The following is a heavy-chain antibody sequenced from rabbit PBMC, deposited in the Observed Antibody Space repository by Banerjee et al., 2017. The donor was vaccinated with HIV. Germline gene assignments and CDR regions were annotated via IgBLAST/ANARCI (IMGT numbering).Heavy chain of an antibody. J-gene: IGHJ4*01. CDR3: ARLAYTYGYAGYASATVPDYFNL. V-gene: IGHV1S47*01. Sequence: QEQLKESGGGLVQPGGSLKLSCKASGIDFSSYGISWVRQAPGKGLEWIAYIYPDYGSTDYASWVNGRFTISLDNAQNTVFLQMTSLTAADTATYFCARLAYTYGYAGYASATVPDYFNLWGPGTLVTVS. CDR1: GIDFSSYG. D-gene: IGHD6-1*01. CDR2: IYPDYGST.